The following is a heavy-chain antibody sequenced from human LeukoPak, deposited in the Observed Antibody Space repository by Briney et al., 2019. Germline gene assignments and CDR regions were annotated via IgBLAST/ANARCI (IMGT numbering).Heavy chain of an antibody. CDR1: GFTFSSHW. CDR3: ARVFQGVVLDA. Sequence: GGSLRLSCAASGFTFSSHWMHWVRQAPGKGLVWVSRTNSDGNITSYADSVKGRFTISRDNAKNTLYLQMNSLRPEDTAVYYCARVFQGVVLDAWGQGTLVTVSS. V-gene: IGHV3-74*01. J-gene: IGHJ5*02. CDR2: TNSDGNIT. D-gene: IGHD2-8*01.